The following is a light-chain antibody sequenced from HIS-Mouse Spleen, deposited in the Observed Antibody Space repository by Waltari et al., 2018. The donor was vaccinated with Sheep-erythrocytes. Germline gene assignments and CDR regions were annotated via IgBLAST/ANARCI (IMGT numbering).Light chain of an antibody. CDR1: SSDVGGYNY. CDR2: DVS. Sequence: QSALTQPRSVSGSPGQSVTISCTGTSSDVGGYNYFPWYQQHPGKAPKLMIYDVSKRPSGVPDRFSGSKSGNTAYLTISGLQAEDEADYYCCSYAGSYNHVFATGTKVTVL. J-gene: IGLJ1*01. V-gene: IGLV2-11*01. CDR3: CSYAGSYNHV.